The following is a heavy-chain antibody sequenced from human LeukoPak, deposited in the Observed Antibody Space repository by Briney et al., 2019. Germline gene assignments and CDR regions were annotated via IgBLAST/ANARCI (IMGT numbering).Heavy chain of an antibody. CDR1: GYTFTSCG. CDR2: ISAYNGNT. J-gene: IGHJ4*02. V-gene: IGHV1-18*01. CDR3: ARGDHDYGDYTLGY. D-gene: IGHD4-17*01. Sequence: ASVKVSCKASGYTFTSCGISWVRQAPGQGLEWMGWISAYNGNTNYAQKLQGRVTMTTDTSTSTAYMELRSLRSDDTAVYYCARGDHDYGDYTLGYWGQGTLVTVSS.